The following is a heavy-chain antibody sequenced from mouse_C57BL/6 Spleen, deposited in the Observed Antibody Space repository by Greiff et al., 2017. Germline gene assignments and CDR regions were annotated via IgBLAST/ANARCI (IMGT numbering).Heavy chain of an antibody. CDR3: ARDYEIAY. CDR2: IDPSDSET. D-gene: IGHD2-4*01. J-gene: IGHJ3*01. CDR1: GYTFTSYW. V-gene: IGHV1-52*01. Sequence: QVQLQQPGAELVRPGSSVKLSCKASGYTFTSYWMHWVKQRPIQGLEWIGNIDPSDSETNYNQKFKDKATLTVDKSSSTAYMQLSSLTSEDSAVYYCARDYEIAYWGQGTLVTVSA.